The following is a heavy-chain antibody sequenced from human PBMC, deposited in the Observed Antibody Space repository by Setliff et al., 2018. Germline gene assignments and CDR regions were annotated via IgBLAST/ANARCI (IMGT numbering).Heavy chain of an antibody. Sequence: GSLRLSCAASGFTFSSFSMSWARQAPGKGLEWVSAISIGGASTYYADSVKGRFTISRDSSKNTVYLQMNSLRAEDTAVYYCAKDKQLNDYSKVPDYWGQGTLVTVSS. CDR1: GFTFSSFS. V-gene: IGHV3-23*01. J-gene: IGHJ4*02. CDR2: ISIGGAST. CDR3: AKDKQLNDYSKVPDY. D-gene: IGHD4-4*01.